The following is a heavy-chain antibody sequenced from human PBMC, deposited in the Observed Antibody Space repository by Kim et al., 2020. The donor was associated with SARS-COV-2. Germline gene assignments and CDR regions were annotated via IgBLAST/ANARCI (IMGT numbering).Heavy chain of an antibody. CDR1: GGSISSYY. Sequence: SETLSLTCTVSGGSISSYYWSWIRQPPGKGLEWIGYIYYSGSTNYNPSLKSRVTISVDTSKNQFSLKLSSVTAADTAVYYCARDTPAGTYWGQGTLVTVSS. D-gene: IGHD6-13*01. CDR3: ARDTPAGTY. CDR2: IYYSGST. J-gene: IGHJ4*02. V-gene: IGHV4-59*01.